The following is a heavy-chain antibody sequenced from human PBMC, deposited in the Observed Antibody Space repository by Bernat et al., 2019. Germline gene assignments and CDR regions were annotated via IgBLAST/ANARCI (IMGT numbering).Heavy chain of an antibody. CDR1: GFTFLSHW. Sequence: EVQLVQSGAALVQPGGSLRLSCAASGFTFLSHWMCWLRQAPGKGLEWVANIKSDGSAKYYVDSVKGRFTISRDNVNNSLYLQMISLRADDTAVYYCARDPGWGALDLWGQGTMVTVSS. J-gene: IGHJ3*01. CDR2: IKSDGSAK. V-gene: IGHV3-7*03. D-gene: IGHD3-16*01. CDR3: ARDPGWGALDL.